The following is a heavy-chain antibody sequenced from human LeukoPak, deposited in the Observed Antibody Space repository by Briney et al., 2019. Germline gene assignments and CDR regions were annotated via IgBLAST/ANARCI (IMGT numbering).Heavy chain of an antibody. D-gene: IGHD6-13*01. CDR3: ARGIAHDY. CDR1: GGSISSYY. Sequence: SETLSLTCTVSGGSISSYYWNWLRQPPGKGLEWIGYIYTSGSTKYNPSLKSRVTISVNTSKNQFSLKLTSVTAADTAVYYCARGIAHDYWGQGTLVTVSS. J-gene: IGHJ4*02. V-gene: IGHV4-4*09. CDR2: IYTSGST.